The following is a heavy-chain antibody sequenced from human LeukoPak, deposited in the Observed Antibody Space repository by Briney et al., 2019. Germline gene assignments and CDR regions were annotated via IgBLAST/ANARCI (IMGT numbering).Heavy chain of an antibody. CDR3: ARGWLADSTVVTPYNY. Sequence: ASVKVSCKASGGTFSSYEISWVRQAPGQGPEWMGGITPMFGIAKYAQKFQGRVTISAVESMSTVHMELSSLRSEDTAKYYCARGWLADSTVVTPYNYWGQGTVVTVSS. CDR2: ITPMFGIA. CDR1: GGTFSSYE. J-gene: IGHJ4*02. D-gene: IGHD4-23*01. V-gene: IGHV1-69*13.